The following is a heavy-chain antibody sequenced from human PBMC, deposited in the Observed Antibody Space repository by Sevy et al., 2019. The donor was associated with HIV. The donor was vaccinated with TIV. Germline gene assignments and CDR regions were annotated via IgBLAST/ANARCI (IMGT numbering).Heavy chain of an antibody. CDR2: ITWSRNSI. V-gene: IGHV3-9*01. J-gene: IGHJ3*02. D-gene: IGHD3-22*01. CDR1: GFTFDDYA. CDR3: VKGTMMAAIDLYEPLDI. Sequence: GGSPRLSCAASGFTFDDYAMYWVRQAPGKGLEWVSGITWSRNSIDYADSVKGRFTISRDNAKNSLYLQMNSLRAEDTAFYYCVKGTMMAAIDLYEPLDIWGQGTMVTVSS.